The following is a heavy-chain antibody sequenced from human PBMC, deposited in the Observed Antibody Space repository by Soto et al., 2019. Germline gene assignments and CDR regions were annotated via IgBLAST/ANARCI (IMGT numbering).Heavy chain of an antibody. V-gene: IGHV1-69*01. D-gene: IGHD1-26*01. Sequence: QVQLVQSGAEVKKPGSSVKVSCKASRGTFSSYAISWVRQAPGQGLEWMGGIIPIFGTANYAQKFQGRVTITADESTSTAYMDLRSLRSEDTAVYYCARYRWGGGSADAFDIWGQGTMVTVSS. CDR3: ARYRWGGGSADAFDI. CDR1: RGTFSSYA. J-gene: IGHJ3*02. CDR2: IIPIFGTA.